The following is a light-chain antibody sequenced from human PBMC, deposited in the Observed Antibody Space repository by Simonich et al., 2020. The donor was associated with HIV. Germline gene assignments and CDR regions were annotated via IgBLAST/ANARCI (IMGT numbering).Light chain of an antibody. CDR3: SSYTSSSTWV. CDR2: AFI. Sequence: QSALTKPASVSWSPGQSLTISFTGTRSDFCGYYYVSWYQQHPGKAPKLLIYAFINPPSGLSNRFSGSKSGNTASLTISGLQAEDEADYYCSSYTSSSTWVFGGGTKLTVL. CDR1: RSDFCGYYY. J-gene: IGLJ3*02. V-gene: IGLV2-14*03.